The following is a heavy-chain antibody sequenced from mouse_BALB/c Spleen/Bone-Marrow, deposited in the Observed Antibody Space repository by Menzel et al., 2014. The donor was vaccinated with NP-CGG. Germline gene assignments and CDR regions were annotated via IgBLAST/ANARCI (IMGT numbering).Heavy chain of an antibody. D-gene: IGHD3-2*01. CDR1: GYTFTSYY. CDR2: IHPSDGRT. CDR3: ARGTARAMMDY. Sequence: VQGVESGAELVKPGASVKLSCKASGYTFTSYYMYWVKQGPGQGLEWIGEIHPSDGRTNYSEKFKTKATLTVDKSSSTAHMQLSSLTSEDSAVYYCARGTARAMMDYWGQGTSVTVSS. J-gene: IGHJ4*01. V-gene: IGHV1S81*02.